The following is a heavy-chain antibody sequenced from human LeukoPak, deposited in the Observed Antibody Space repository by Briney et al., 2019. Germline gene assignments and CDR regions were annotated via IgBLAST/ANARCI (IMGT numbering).Heavy chain of an antibody. Sequence: ASVKVSCKASGYTFTSYGISWVRQAPGQGLEWMGWISAYNGNTNYAQKLQGRVTMTTDTSTSTAYMELRSLRSDDTAGYYCARVDRFGELLWRQLWFDPWGQGTLVTVSS. J-gene: IGHJ5*02. CDR2: ISAYNGNT. D-gene: IGHD3-10*01. CDR1: GYTFTSYG. V-gene: IGHV1-18*01. CDR3: ARVDRFGELLWRQLWFDP.